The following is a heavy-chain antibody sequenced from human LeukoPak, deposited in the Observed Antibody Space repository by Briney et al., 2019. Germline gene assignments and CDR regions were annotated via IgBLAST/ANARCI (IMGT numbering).Heavy chain of an antibody. D-gene: IGHD5-18*01. CDR1: GCSFTSYW. J-gene: IGHJ3*02. Sequence: GGALQISWKGSGCSFTSYWIGWVRQVPGKGLEGMGIIYPGDSDTRYSPSFHGQVTISADKSISTAYLQSSSLKASDTAMYYCARPGGYSYPGAFDIWGQGTMVTVSS. CDR2: IYPGDSDT. V-gene: IGHV5-51*01. CDR3: ARPGGYSYPGAFDI.